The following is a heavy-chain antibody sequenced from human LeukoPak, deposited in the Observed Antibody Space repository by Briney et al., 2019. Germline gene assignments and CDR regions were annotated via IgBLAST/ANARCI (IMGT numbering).Heavy chain of an antibody. CDR3: AADLEIQLWFGVGYGMDV. J-gene: IGHJ6*02. D-gene: IGHD5-18*01. CDR1: GFTFTSSA. V-gene: IGHV1-58*02. Sequence: GASVKVSCKTSGFTFTSSAMQWVRQARGQRLEWIGWIVVGSSNTKYAQKFQERVAITRGTSTSTAYMELSSLRSEDTAVYYCAADLEIQLWFGVGYGMDVWGQGTTVTVSS. CDR2: IVVGSSNT.